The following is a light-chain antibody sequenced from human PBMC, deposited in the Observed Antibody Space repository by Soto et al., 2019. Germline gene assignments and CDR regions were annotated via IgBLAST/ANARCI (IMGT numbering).Light chain of an antibody. CDR1: QSVSTNY. Sequence: DIVLTQSPGTLSLSPGERATLSCRASQSVSTNYLAWYQRKPGQAPRLLIYGAFSRATDIPNRFSGSGSGTDFTLTITRLKAEDFAVYYCQQYGSSPPTFGQGTKVEIK. CDR2: GAF. CDR3: QQYGSSPPT. V-gene: IGKV3-20*01. J-gene: IGKJ1*01.